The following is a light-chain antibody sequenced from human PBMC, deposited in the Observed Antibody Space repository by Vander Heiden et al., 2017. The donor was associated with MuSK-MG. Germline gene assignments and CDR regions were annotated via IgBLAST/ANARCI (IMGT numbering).Light chain of an antibody. CDR1: QSVSSN. Sequence: EIVMTQSPATLSVSPGERATLSCRASQSVSSNLAWYQQKPGQAPRRIIYGASTRATGIPARFSGSGSGTEFTLTISSLQSEDFAVYYCQQYNNWPITLGQGTRLEIK. V-gene: IGKV3-15*01. J-gene: IGKJ5*01. CDR2: GAS. CDR3: QQYNNWPIT.